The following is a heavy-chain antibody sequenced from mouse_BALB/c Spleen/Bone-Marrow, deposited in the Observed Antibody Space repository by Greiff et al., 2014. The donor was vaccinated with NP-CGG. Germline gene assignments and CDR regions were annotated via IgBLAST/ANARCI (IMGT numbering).Heavy chain of an antibody. V-gene: IGHV5-9-4*01. CDR2: ISSGGSIT. CDR3: ARGYGNYPYYYAMDY. Sequence: EVQGVESGGGLVKPGGSLKLSCAASGFTFSRFAMSWVRQSPEKRLGWVAEISSGGSITNYPDTVTGRFTISRDNAKDNLYLEMSSLRSEDTAMYYCARGYGNYPYYYAMDYWGQGTSVTVSS. CDR1: GFTFSRFA. J-gene: IGHJ4*01. D-gene: IGHD2-1*01.